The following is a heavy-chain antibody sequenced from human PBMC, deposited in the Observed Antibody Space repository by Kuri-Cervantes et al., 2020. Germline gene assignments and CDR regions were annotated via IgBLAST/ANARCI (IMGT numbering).Heavy chain of an antibody. Sequence: SETLSLTCAVSGGSISSSNWWSWVRQPPGKGLEWIGEIYHSGSTNYNPSLKSRVTISIDKSKNQFSLRLTSVTAADTAVYYCARGAGSSYYYHGMDVWGQGTTVTVSS. CDR1: GGSISSSNW. CDR2: IYHSGST. J-gene: IGHJ6*02. CDR3: ARGAGSSYYYHGMDV. V-gene: IGHV4-4*02. D-gene: IGHD6-19*01.